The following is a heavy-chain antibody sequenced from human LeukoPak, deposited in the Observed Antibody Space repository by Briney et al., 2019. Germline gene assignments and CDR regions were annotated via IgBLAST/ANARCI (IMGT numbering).Heavy chain of an antibody. D-gene: IGHD2-2*02. J-gene: IGHJ2*01. CDR2: IIPIFGTA. CDR1: GGTFSTYA. Sequence: SVKVSCKATGGTFSTYAISWVRQAPGQGLEWMGGIIPIFGTANYAQKFQGRVTITTDESTSTAYMELSSLRPEDTAVYYCARDRRLLPYCSSTSCYTGNWYFDLWGRGTLVTVSS. CDR3: ARDRRLLPYCSSTSCYTGNWYFDL. V-gene: IGHV1-69*05.